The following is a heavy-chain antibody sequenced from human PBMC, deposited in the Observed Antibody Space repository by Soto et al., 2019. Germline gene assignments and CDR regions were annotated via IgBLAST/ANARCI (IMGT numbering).Heavy chain of an antibody. D-gene: IGHD6-13*01. CDR1: GFTFSGSA. CDR3: TRLGSIAAAGADAFDI. V-gene: IGHV3-73*01. CDR2: IRSKANSYAT. J-gene: IGHJ3*02. Sequence: GGSLRLSCAASGFTFSGSAMHWVRQASGKGLEWVGRIRSKANSYATAYAASVKGRFTISRDDSKNTAYLQMNSLKTGDTAVYYCTRLGSIAAAGADAFDIWGQGTMVTVSS.